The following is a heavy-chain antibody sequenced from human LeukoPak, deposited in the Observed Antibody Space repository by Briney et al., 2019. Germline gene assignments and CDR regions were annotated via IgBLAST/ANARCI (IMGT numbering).Heavy chain of an antibody. CDR3: AREFDLGYYDSSGYYYKHALDAFDI. CDR1: GYTFTSYY. J-gene: IGHJ3*02. D-gene: IGHD3-22*01. Sequence: ASVKVSCKASGYTFTSYYMHWVRQAPGQGLEWMGIINPSGGSTSYAQKFQGRVTMTRDMSTSTVYMELSSLRSEDTAVYYCAREFDLGYYDSSGYYYKHALDAFDIWGQGTMVTVSS. V-gene: IGHV1-46*01. CDR2: INPSGGST.